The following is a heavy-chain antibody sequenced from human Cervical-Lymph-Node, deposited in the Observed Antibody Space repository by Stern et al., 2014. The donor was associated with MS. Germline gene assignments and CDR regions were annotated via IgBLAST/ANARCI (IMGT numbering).Heavy chain of an antibody. CDR3: AREYSSGWFTDY. Sequence: QLQLQESGPGLVKPSETLSLTCTVSGGSVSSGSYYWSWIRQPPGKGLEWIGYIYYSGSTNYNPSLKSRVTISVDTSKNQFSLKLSSVTAADTAVYYWAREYSSGWFTDYWGPGTLVTVSS. CDR1: GGSVSSGSYY. CDR2: IYYSGST. J-gene: IGHJ4*02. D-gene: IGHD6-19*01. V-gene: IGHV4-61*01.